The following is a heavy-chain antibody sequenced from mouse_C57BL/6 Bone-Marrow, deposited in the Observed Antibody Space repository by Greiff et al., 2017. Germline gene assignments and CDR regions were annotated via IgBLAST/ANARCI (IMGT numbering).Heavy chain of an antibody. CDR1: GFNIKDDY. D-gene: IGHD2-5*01. CDR2: IDPENGDT. Sequence: VQLQQSGAELVRPGASVKLSCTASGFNIKDDYMHWVKQRPEPGLEWIGWIDPENGDTEYASKFQGKATITADPSSNTAYLQLSSLTSEDTAVYYCTTSCCYSNCYGYCDVWGTGTTVTVSS. CDR3: TTSCCYSNCYGYCDV. V-gene: IGHV14-4*01. J-gene: IGHJ1*03.